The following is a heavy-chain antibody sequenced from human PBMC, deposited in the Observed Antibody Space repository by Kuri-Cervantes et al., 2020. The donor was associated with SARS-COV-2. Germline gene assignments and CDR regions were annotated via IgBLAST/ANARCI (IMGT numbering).Heavy chain of an antibody. V-gene: IGHV6-1*01. CDR1: GDSVSSTSAA. J-gene: IGHJ3*02. Sequence: SETLSLTCAISGDSVSSTSAAWNWIRQSPSRGLEWLGRTYHRSKWYNEYAVSVKSRITINPDTSKNQFSLQLNFVTPEDTAVYYCARGDAFDIWGQGTMVTDSS. CDR3: ARGDAFDI. CDR2: TYHRSKWYN.